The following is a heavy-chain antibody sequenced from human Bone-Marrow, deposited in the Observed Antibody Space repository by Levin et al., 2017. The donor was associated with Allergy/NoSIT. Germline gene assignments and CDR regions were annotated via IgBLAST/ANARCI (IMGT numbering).Heavy chain of an antibody. CDR1: GGSFSGYY. D-gene: IGHD3-10*01. J-gene: IGHJ5*02. CDR2: INHSGST. Sequence: SQTLSLTCAVYGGSFSGYYWSWIRQPPGKGLEWIGEINHSGSTNYNPSLKSRVTISVDTSKNQFSLKLSSVTAADTAVYYCARGAEMVRGVMESRRDWFDPWGQGTLVTVSS. CDR3: ARGAEMVRGVMESRRDWFDP. V-gene: IGHV4-34*01.